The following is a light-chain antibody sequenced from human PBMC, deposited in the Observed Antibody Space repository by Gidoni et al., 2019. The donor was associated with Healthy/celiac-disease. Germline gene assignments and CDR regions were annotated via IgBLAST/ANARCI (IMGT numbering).Light chain of an antibody. Sequence: EIVLTQSPATLSLSPGERAPFSCRASQRVSSYLAWYQQKPGQAPRLLIYGASNRATGIPARFSGSGSGTDFTLTISSLEPEDFAVYYCQQRGSWPLTFGRGTKVEIK. CDR2: GAS. CDR3: QQRGSWPLT. CDR1: QRVSSY. J-gene: IGKJ4*01. V-gene: IGKV3-11*01.